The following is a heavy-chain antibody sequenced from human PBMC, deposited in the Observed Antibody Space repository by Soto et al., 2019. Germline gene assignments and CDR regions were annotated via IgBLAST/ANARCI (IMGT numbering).Heavy chain of an antibody. J-gene: IGHJ5*02. CDR1: GFIFSSYW. D-gene: IGHD3-10*01. CDR2: INGDGRNT. V-gene: IGHV3-74*01. CDR3: PSEFMARGRGSNRFHP. Sequence: GGSLRLSCAASGFIFSSYWMHWVRQAPGKGPVWVGRINGDGRNTRYTDSVKGRFTISRGNPKNTPFLQVDSLRAEDTAVYYCPSEFMARGRGSNRFHPWGQGTVVTVSS.